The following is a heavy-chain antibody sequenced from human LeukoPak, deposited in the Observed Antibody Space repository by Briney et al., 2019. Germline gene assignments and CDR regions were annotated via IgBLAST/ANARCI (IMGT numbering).Heavy chain of an antibody. Sequence: SQTLSLTCTVSGGSISSGGYYWSWIRQHPGKGLEWIGYIYYSGSTYYNPSLKSRVTISVDTSKNQFSLKLSSVTAADTAVYYCARDRPYCSSTSCQWGAYDYWGQGTLVTVSS. CDR1: GGSISSGGYY. CDR3: ARDRPYCSSTSCQWGAYDY. D-gene: IGHD2-2*01. CDR2: IYYSGST. V-gene: IGHV4-31*03. J-gene: IGHJ4*02.